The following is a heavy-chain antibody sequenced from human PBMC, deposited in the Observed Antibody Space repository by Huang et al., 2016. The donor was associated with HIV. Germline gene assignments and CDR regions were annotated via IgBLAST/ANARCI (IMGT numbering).Heavy chain of an antibody. CDR2: ISPSSSFI. CDR3: ARDRGQQLSPFDS. CDR1: GFSLDSYK. D-gene: IGHD6-13*01. Sequence: EVQLVESGGGLVKPGGSLRLSCAASGFSLDSYKMYWVRQTQGKGLQWVSSISPSSSFIDYADSVKGRFSISRDNAKNSLYLQMNNLRGEDTAVYYCARDRGQQLSPFDSWGQGTLVTVSS. J-gene: IGHJ4*02. V-gene: IGHV3-21*01.